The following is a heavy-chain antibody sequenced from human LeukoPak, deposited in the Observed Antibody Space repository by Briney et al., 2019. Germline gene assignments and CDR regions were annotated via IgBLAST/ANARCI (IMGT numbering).Heavy chain of an antibody. CDR1: GGSISSSDYY. Sequence: SETLSLTCTVSGGSISSSDYYWGWIRQPPGKGLEWIGSIYYSGSTSYNPSLKSRVTISVDTSKNQFSLKLSSVTAADTAVYYCARDRGYDSSGYSPIDAFDIWGQGTMVTVSS. CDR2: IYYSGST. J-gene: IGHJ3*02. D-gene: IGHD3-22*01. CDR3: ARDRGYDSSGYSPIDAFDI. V-gene: IGHV4-39*02.